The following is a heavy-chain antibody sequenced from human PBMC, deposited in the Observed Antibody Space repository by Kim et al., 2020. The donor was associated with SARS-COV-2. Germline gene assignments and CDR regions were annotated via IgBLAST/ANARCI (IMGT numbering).Heavy chain of an antibody. Sequence: SETLSLTCTVSGGSISSGDYYWSWIRQPPGKGLEWIGYIYYSGSTYYNPSLKSRVTISVDTSKNQFSLKLSSVTAADTAVYYCAREGFSSSWLDRGSYYYYGMDVWGQGTTVTVSS. CDR3: AREGFSSSWLDRGSYYYYGMDV. CDR1: GGSISSGDYY. CDR2: IYYSGST. J-gene: IGHJ6*02. D-gene: IGHD6-13*01. V-gene: IGHV4-30-4*01.